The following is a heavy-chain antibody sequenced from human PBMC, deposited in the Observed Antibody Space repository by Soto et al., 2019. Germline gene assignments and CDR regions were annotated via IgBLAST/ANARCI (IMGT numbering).Heavy chain of an antibody. J-gene: IGHJ6*02. CDR2: SNHSGST. CDR3: ARVVRGVIPYYYYYYGMDV. V-gene: IGHV4-34*01. Sequence: AETLVLSCAVCGGSFRGCYWCGIREPPGKVLEWIGESNHSGSTNYNPSLKSRVTISVDTSKNQFSLKLSSVTAADTAVYYCARVVRGVIPYYYYYYGMDVWGQGTTVS. CDR1: GGSFRGCY. D-gene: IGHD3-10*01.